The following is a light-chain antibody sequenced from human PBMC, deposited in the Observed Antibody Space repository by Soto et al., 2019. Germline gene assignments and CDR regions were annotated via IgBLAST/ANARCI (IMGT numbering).Light chain of an antibody. CDR2: EVS. V-gene: IGLV2-14*01. J-gene: IGLJ1*01. CDR3: SSYKPGSTVV. Sequence: QSVLTQPASVSGSPGQSITISCTGTSSDIGYYNYVSWYQQYPGKAPKLIIYEVSNRPSGVSNRFSGSKSANTASLTISGRQAEDEAEYHCSSYKPGSTVVFGTGTKVTVL. CDR1: SSDIGYYNY.